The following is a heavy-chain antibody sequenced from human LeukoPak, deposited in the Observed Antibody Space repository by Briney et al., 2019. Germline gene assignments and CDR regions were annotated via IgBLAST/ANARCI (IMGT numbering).Heavy chain of an antibody. CDR1: GYPFTTWE. CDR3: ARGPRNDP. J-gene: IGHJ5*02. Sequence: ASVKVSCKTSGYPFTTWEINWVRQAAGQGLEWMGWVHPNSGNTAYAQKFQGRATMTRDTSISTAYMELSGLRLDDTAVYFCARGPRNDPWGQGTLVTVSS. V-gene: IGHV1-8*01. CDR2: VHPNSGNT. D-gene: IGHD1-14*01.